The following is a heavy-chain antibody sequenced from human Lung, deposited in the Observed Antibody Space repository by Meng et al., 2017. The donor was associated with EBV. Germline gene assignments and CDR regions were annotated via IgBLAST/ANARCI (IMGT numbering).Heavy chain of an antibody. J-gene: IGHJ4*02. D-gene: IGHD2-15*01. CDR2: ITHSGNT. Sequence: QVNLKRGAAGLLKPSGTLSPPLAVYGGSFSDYSWNWIRQSPGKGLEWIGEITHSGNTYYDPSLKSRVTISVDTSKNQFSLKLSSVTAADTAVYYCAREWCSGGSCYPDYWGQGTLVTVSS. CDR3: AREWCSGGSCYPDY. CDR1: GGSFSDYS. V-gene: IGHV4-34*01.